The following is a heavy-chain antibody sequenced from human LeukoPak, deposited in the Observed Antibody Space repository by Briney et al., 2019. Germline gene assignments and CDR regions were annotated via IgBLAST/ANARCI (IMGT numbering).Heavy chain of an antibody. V-gene: IGHV4-38-2*02. J-gene: IGHJ4*02. Sequence: SETLSLTCIVSGYSISSGYYWGWIRQPPGKGLEWIGSIYHSGNTYYNPSLKSRVTISLNTSKNQFSLKLSSVTAADTAVYYCARRTTYFGWRPSESPSCFDYWGQGTLVTVSS. CDR2: IYHSGNT. D-gene: IGHD3-9*01. CDR1: GYSISSGYY. CDR3: ARRTTYFGWRPSESPSCFDY.